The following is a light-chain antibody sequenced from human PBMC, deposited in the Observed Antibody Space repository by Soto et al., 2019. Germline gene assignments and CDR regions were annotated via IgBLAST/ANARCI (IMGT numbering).Light chain of an antibody. CDR2: DVT. Sequence: QSVLTQPASVSGSPGQSIAISCTGTSSDVGGYNYVSWYQQHPGKAPKLMIYDVTNRPSGVSDRFSASKSGNTASLTISGLQAEDEADYYCSSYTSSSTLNYVFGAWTKLTVL. V-gene: IGLV2-14*03. J-gene: IGLJ1*01. CDR3: SSYTSSSTLNYV. CDR1: SSDVGGYNY.